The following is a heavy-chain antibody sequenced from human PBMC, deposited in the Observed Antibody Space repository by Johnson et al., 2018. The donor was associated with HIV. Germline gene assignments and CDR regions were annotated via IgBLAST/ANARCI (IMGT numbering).Heavy chain of an antibody. CDR2: IYSGGST. CDR3: ARACSGGSCYEEKSPDAFDI. J-gene: IGHJ3*02. V-gene: IGHV3-66*01. CDR1: GFTVSSNY. D-gene: IGHD2-15*01. Sequence: VQLVESGGGLVQPGGYLRLSCAASGFTVSSNYMSWVRQAPGKGMEWVSVIYSGGSTYYADSVTGRFTISRDNSKNTLYLQMNSLRAEDTAVYYCARACSGGSCYEEKSPDAFDIWGQGTMVTVSS.